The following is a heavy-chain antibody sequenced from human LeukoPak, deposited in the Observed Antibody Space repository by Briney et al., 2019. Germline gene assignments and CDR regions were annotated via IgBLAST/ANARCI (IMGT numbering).Heavy chain of an antibody. CDR1: GGSISSSNYY. J-gene: IGHJ4*02. V-gene: IGHV4-39*01. Sequence: SETLSLTCTVSGGSISSSNYYWGWIRQPPGKGLEWIGSIYYSGSTYYNPSLKSRVTISVDTSKNQFSLKLSSVTAADTAVYYCARLTSQFYYVSGSRYFDYWGQGTVVTVFS. CDR2: IYYSGST. D-gene: IGHD3-10*01. CDR3: ARLTSQFYYVSGSRYFDY.